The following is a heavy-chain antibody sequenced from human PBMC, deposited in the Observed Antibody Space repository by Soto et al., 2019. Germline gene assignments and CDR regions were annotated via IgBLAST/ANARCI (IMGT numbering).Heavy chain of an antibody. V-gene: IGHV4-39*01. J-gene: IGHJ3*02. Sequence: SETLSLTCTVSGGSISSSSYYWGWIRQPPGKGLEWIGSIYYSGSTYYNPSLKSRVTISVDTSKNQFSLKLSSVTAADTAVYYCARTSDHYDAFDIWGQGTMVTVSS. CDR3: ARTSDHYDAFDI. CDR1: GGSISSSSYY. CDR2: IYYSGST.